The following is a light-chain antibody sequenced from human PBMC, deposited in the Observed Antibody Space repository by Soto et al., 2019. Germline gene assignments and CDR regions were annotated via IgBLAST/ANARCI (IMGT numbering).Light chain of an antibody. Sequence: QSALTQPASVSGSPGQSITISCTGTSSDVGGNDYVSWYEQHPGKAPKLIIYEVVQRPSGVPDRFSGSKSGNTASLTVSGLQAADEADYFCKSYAGSNTYVFGSGTKVTVL. CDR3: KSYAGSNTYV. CDR2: EVV. J-gene: IGLJ1*01. V-gene: IGLV2-8*01. CDR1: SSDVGGNDY.